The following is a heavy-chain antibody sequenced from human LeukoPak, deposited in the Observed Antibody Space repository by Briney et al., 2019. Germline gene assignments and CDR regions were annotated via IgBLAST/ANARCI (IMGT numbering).Heavy chain of an antibody. V-gene: IGHV3-23*01. Sequence: PGGSLRLSCAASGFAVSSNYMSWVRQAPGKGLEWVSAISGSGGTTYYADSVKGRFTISRDNSKNTLYLQMNSLRAEDTAVYYCAKHYFGSGTSHFDCWGQGTLVTVSS. J-gene: IGHJ4*02. D-gene: IGHD3-10*01. CDR3: AKHYFGSGTSHFDC. CDR2: ISGSGGTT. CDR1: GFAVSSNY.